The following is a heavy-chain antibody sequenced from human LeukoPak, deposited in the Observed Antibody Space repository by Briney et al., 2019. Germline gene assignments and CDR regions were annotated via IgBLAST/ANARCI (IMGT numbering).Heavy chain of an antibody. D-gene: IGHD1-1*01. CDR1: GFTFSTYN. J-gene: IGHJ4*02. Sequence: GGSLRLSCAASGFTFSTYNMNWVRQAPGKGLEWVSSISSGSGYIYYADSVKGRFIISRDNAKNSLYLQMNSLGAEDTAVYYCAREGGGIDYWGQGTLVTVSS. V-gene: IGHV3-21*01. CDR3: AREGGGIDY. CDR2: ISSGSGYI.